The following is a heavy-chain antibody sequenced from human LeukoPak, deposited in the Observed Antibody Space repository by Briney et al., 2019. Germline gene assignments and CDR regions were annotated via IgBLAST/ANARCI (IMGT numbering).Heavy chain of an antibody. V-gene: IGHV1-18*01. D-gene: IGHD2-21*01. Sequence: ASVKVSCKASGYTFTSYGISWVRQAPGQGLEWMGWIRAYNGNTNYAQKLQGRVIMTTDSSTGTAYMELRSLRSDDTAVYYCARIAYCGGDCYTTYFDYWGQGTLVTVSS. CDR2: IRAYNGNT. CDR3: ARIAYCGGDCYTTYFDY. J-gene: IGHJ4*02. CDR1: GYTFTSYG.